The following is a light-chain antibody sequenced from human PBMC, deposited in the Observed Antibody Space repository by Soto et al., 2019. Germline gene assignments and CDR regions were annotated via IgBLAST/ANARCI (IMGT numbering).Light chain of an antibody. CDR2: EDN. J-gene: IGLJ2*01. Sequence: NFMLTQSHSVSESPGKTVTISCTRSSGSIASNYVQWYRQRPGSAPTTVIYEDNQRPSGVPDRFSGSIDSSSNSASLTISGLKTEDEADYYCQSYDSSKGVVFGGGTKLTVL. V-gene: IGLV6-57*04. CDR1: SGSIASNY. CDR3: QSYDSSKGVV.